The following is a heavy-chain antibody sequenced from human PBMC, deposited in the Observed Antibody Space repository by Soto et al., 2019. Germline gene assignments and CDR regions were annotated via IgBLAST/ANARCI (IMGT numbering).Heavy chain of an antibody. Sequence: ASETLSLTCTVSGGSISSRSDHWGWIRQPPGKGLEWIGSIFYSGSTYYNPSLKSRATISVDTSKNQFSLKLSSVTAADTAVYYCAREYIWGSYRSSGPLDYWGQGTLVTVSS. CDR3: AREYIWGSYRSSGPLDY. CDR2: IFYSGST. J-gene: IGHJ4*02. CDR1: GGSISSRSDH. V-gene: IGHV4-39*02. D-gene: IGHD3-16*02.